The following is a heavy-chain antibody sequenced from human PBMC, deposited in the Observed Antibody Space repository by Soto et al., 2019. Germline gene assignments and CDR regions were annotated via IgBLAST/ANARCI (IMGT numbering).Heavy chain of an antibody. V-gene: IGHV3-7*03. D-gene: IGHD6-13*01. J-gene: IGHJ4*02. Sequence: GGSLRLSCAASGFTFSSYGMSWVRQAPGKGLEWVANIRRDGSEKTYVDSVKGRFTISRDNAKNSLYLQMNSLRAEDTAVYYCASAPWEAAARSRWGQGTLVTVSS. CDR3: ASAPWEAAARSR. CDR2: IRRDGSEK. CDR1: GFTFSSYG.